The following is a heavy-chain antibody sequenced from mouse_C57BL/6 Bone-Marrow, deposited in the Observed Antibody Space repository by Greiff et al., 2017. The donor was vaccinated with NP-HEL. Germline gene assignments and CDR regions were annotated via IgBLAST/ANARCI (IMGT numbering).Heavy chain of an antibody. J-gene: IGHJ3*01. D-gene: IGHD2-3*01. CDR2: IYPRSGNT. CDR3: ARSGWFAWFAY. Sequence: QVQLQQSGAELARPGASVKLSCKASGYTFTSYGISWVKQRTGQGLEWIGEIYPRSGNTYYNEKFKGKATLTADKSSSTAYMELRSLTSEDAAVYFCARSGWFAWFAYWGQGTLVTVSA. CDR1: GYTFTSYG. V-gene: IGHV1-81*01.